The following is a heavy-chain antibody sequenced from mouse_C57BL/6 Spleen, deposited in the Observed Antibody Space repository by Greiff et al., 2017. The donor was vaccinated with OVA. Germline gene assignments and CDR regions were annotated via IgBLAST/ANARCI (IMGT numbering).Heavy chain of an antibody. CDR1: GYSITSGYD. CDR2: ISYSGST. CDR3: ARARYGYGFAY. D-gene: IGHD2-2*01. Sequence: EVKLQESGPGMVKPSQSLSLTCTVTGYSITSGYDWHWIRHFPGNKLEWMGYISYSGSTNYNPSLKSRISITHDTSKNHFFLKLNSVTTEDTATDYCARARYGYGFAYWGQGTLVTVSA. J-gene: IGHJ3*01. V-gene: IGHV3-1*01.